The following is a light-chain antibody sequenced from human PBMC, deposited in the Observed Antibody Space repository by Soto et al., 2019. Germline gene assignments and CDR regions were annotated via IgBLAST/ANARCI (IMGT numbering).Light chain of an antibody. CDR2: DVS. CDR1: TIDVYSSNY. J-gene: IGLJ1*01. Sequence: QSVLTQPRSVSGSPGQSVTISCTGPTIDVYSSNYVSWYQQHPGKAPKLMIYDVSKRPSGVPDRFPGSKSGNTASLTISGLQAEDEADYYCSSYTSSSTLYYVFGTGTKVTVL. CDR3: SSYTSSSTLYYV. V-gene: IGLV2-11*01.